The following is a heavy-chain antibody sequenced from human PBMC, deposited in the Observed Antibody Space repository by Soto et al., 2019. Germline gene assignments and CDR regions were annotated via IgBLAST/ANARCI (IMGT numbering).Heavy chain of an antibody. Sequence: PGGSLRLSCAASGFTFSSYVMNWVRQAPGKGLEWVSAIGGSGGRTYYAGPVKGRFTISRDNSKNTVYLQMSSLRAEDTAVYYCAKESSSGTTLDYWGQGTLVTVSS. D-gene: IGHD6-19*01. CDR3: AKESSSGTTLDY. CDR2: IGGSGGRT. CDR1: GFTFSSYV. V-gene: IGHV3-23*01. J-gene: IGHJ4*02.